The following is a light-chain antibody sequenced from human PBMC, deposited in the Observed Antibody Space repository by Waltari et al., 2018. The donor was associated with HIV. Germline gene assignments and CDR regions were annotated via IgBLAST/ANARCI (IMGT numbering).Light chain of an antibody. J-gene: IGKJ1*01. V-gene: IGKV1-5*03. CDR3: QHPGT. CDR2: KAS. Sequence: DIQMTQSPSTLSASVGDRVTLTCRASQVISSWLAWYQQKPGKAPKLLIYKASSLESGVPSRFSGSGSGTEFTLTISSLQPDDFATYFCQHPGTFGQGTKVEIK. CDR1: QVISSW.